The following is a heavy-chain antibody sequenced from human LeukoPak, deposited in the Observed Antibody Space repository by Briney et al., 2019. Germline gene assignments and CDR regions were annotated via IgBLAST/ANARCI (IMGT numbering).Heavy chain of an antibody. J-gene: IGHJ4*02. CDR2: ISGSGGST. D-gene: IGHD6-19*01. CDR3: AKNTGSGYSSGWYVGYFDY. CDR1: GFTFSSYA. V-gene: IGHV3-23*01. Sequence: PGGSLRLSCAASGFTFSSYAMSWVRQAPGEGLEWVSAISGSGGSTYYADSVKGRFTISRDNSKNTLYLQMNSLRAEDTAVYYCAKNTGSGYSSGWYVGYFDYWGQGTLVTVSS.